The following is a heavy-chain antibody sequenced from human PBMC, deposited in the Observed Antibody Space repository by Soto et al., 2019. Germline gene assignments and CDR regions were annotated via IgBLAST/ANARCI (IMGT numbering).Heavy chain of an antibody. CDR2: IYYSGST. CDR1: GGSISSYY. J-gene: IGHJ5*02. V-gene: IGHV4-59*01. D-gene: IGHD3-22*01. CDR3: ARVLKYYDSSGYYNNWFDP. Sequence: SETLSLTCTVSGGSISSYYWSWIRQPPGKGLEWIGYIYYSGSTNYNPSLKSRDTISVDTSKNQFSLKLSSVTAADTAVYYCARVLKYYDSSGYYNNWFDPGGQGTLVTVPQ.